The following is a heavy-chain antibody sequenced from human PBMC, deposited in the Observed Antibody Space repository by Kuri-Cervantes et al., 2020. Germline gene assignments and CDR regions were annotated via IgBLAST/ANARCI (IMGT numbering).Heavy chain of an antibody. D-gene: IGHD1-1*01. CDR2: MNPNSGNR. CDR1: EYTFTSYN. J-gene: IGHJ6*03. CDR3: ARTGYYYYMDV. V-gene: IGHV1-8*01. Sequence: ASVKVSCKAFEYTFTSYNIHWVRQATGQGLEWMGWMNPNSGNRVSAQKFQGRLSMTRNTSISTAYMELSSLRSEDTAVYYCARTGYYYYMDVWGKGTTVTSP.